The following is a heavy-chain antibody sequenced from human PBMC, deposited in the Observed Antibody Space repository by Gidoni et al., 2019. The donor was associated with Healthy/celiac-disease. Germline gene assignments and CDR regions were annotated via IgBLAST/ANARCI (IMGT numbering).Heavy chain of an antibody. J-gene: IGHJ5*02. CDR3: ATHAFYDFWSGRPAGFDP. CDR2: IIPIFGTA. D-gene: IGHD3-3*01. CDR1: GGPFSSYA. Sequence: QVQLVQSGAEVKKPGSSVKVSCKASGGPFSSYAISWVRQAPGQGLEWMGGIIPIFGTANYAQKFQGRVTITADESTSTAYMELSSLRSEDTAVYYCATHAFYDFWSGRPAGFDPWGQGTLVTVSS. V-gene: IGHV1-69*01.